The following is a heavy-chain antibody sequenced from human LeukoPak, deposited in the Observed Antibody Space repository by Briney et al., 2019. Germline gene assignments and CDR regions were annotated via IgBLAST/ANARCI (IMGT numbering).Heavy chain of an antibody. CDR2: INWNGGST. CDR1: GFTFDDYG. J-gene: IGHJ4*02. D-gene: IGHD6-13*01. Sequence: GGSLRLSCAASGFTFDDYGMSWVRQAPGKGLEWVSGINWNGGSTGYADSVKGRFTISRDNAKNSLYLQMNSLRAEDTALYYCARSWSAAGLYYFDYWGQGTLATVSS. CDR3: ARSWSAAGLYYFDY. V-gene: IGHV3-20*04.